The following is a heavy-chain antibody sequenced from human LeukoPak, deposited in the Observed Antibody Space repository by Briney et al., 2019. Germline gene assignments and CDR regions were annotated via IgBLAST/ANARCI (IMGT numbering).Heavy chain of an antibody. V-gene: IGHV4-39*07. Sequence: SETLSLTCTVSGGSISSSSYYWGWIRQPPGKGLEWIGSIYYSGSTYYNPSLKSRVTISVDTSKNQFSLKLSSVTAADTAVYYCARDLKWDYYDSSGYYLVYYMDVWGKGATVTVSS. CDR2: IYYSGST. J-gene: IGHJ6*03. CDR3: ARDLKWDYYDSSGYYLVYYMDV. CDR1: GGSISSSSYY. D-gene: IGHD3-22*01.